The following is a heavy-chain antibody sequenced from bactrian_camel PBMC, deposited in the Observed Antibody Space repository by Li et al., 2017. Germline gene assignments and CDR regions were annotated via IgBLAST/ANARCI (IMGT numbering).Heavy chain of an antibody. CDR2: IRRSGGET. V-gene: IGHV3-3*01. J-gene: IGHJ4*01. CDR1: GYTSFIDC. D-gene: IGHD7*01. Sequence: HVQLVESGGGSVQAGGSLKLSCTYSGYTSFIDCVGWYRLPPGRAPAEREGIAAIRRSGGETWYAGSVKGRFTISQDKGKNTVYLLMNSLKPDDSGTYYCAYESGTTPDLCRRRGPGGYFGQGTQVTVS.